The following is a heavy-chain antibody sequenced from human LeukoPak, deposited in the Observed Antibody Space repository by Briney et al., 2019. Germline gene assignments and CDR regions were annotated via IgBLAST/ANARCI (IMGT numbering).Heavy chain of an antibody. J-gene: IGHJ4*02. V-gene: IGHV3-66*01. CDR3: ASGRQNTVVTFIVH. CDR1: GFSVSNKY. Sequence: GGSLRLSCAASGFSVSNKYMSWVRQAPGKGLEQVSVIYSGGSTYYADSVKGRFTMSRDNSKNTLYLQMNRLRGEDTAVYYCASGRQNTVVTFIVHWGQGTLVNVSS. CDR2: IYSGGST. D-gene: IGHD4-23*01.